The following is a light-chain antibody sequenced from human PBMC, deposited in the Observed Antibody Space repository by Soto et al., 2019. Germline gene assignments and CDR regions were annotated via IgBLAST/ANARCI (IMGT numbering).Light chain of an antibody. CDR1: QSVTNSY. V-gene: IGKV3-20*01. CDR2: GAS. CDR3: QQYGESPYT. J-gene: IGKJ2*01. Sequence: EIVLTQSPGTLSLSTGERVTLSCRATQSVTNSYVAWYQQKRDQAPRLLIYGASIRASGIPARFSGSGSGTDFTLTISRLEPDDFAVYYCQQYGESPYTFGQGTKVEIK.